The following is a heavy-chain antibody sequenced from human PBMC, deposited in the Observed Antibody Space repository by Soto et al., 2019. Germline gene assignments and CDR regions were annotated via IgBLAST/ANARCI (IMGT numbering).Heavy chain of an antibody. CDR1: GYSISSGYY. V-gene: IGHV4-38-2*02. CDR2: IYHSGST. D-gene: IGHD3-3*01. Sequence: SETLSLTCTVSGYSISSGYYWGWIRQPPGKGLEWIGSIYHSGSTYYNPSLKSRVTISVDTSKNQFSLKLSSVTAADTAVYYCARDNRRSGYYDFDYWGQGTLVTVSS. J-gene: IGHJ4*02. CDR3: ARDNRRSGYYDFDY.